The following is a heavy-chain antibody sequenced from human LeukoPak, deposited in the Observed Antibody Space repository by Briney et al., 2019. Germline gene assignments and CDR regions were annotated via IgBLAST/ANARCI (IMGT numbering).Heavy chain of an antibody. D-gene: IGHD3-22*01. CDR1: GFTSSSYA. V-gene: IGHV3-23*01. CDR3: AKDPGSAYYYDSSGYYFDY. Sequence: PGGSLRLSCAASGFTSSSYAMSWVRQAPGKGLEWVSGISGSGGSTYYADSVKGRLTISRDNSKNTLYLQMNSLRAEDTAVYYCAKDPGSAYYYDSSGYYFDYWGQGTLVTVSS. CDR2: ISGSGGST. J-gene: IGHJ4*02.